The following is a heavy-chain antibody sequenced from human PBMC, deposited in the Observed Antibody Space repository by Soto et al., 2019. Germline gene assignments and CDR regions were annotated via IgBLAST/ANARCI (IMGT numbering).Heavy chain of an antibody. Sequence: QVQLQESGPGLVKPSQTLSLTCTVSGGSISSGGYYWSWIRQHPGKGLEWIGYIYYSGSTYYNPSLQSRVTISVDTSKNQFSLKLSSVTAADTAVYYCARDSRSRFAFDIWGQGTMVTVSS. J-gene: IGHJ3*02. CDR1: GGSISSGGYY. CDR3: ARDSRSRFAFDI. CDR2: IYYSGST. V-gene: IGHV4-31*03.